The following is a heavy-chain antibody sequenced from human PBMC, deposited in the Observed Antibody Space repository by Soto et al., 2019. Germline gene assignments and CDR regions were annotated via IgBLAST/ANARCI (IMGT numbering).Heavy chain of an antibody. CDR1: GDSISTVDYF. D-gene: IGHD2-15*01. Sequence: SETLSLTCSVSGDSISTVDYFWAWIRQPPGQALEYIGYIYKSATTYYNPSFESRVAISLDTSKSQFSLNVTSVAAADTAVYFCARGRYCLTGRCFPNWFDSWGQGTLVTVSS. V-gene: IGHV4-30-4*01. J-gene: IGHJ5*01. CDR3: ARGRYCLTGRCFPNWFDS. CDR2: IYKSATT.